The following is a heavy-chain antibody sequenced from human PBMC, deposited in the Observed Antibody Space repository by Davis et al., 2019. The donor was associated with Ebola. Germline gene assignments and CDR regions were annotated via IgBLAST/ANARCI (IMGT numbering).Heavy chain of an antibody. Sequence: PSETLSLTCAVSGGSISSGGYSWSWTRQPPGKGLEWIGYIHYSGSTNYNPSLKSRVTISVDTSKNQFSLKLSSVTAADTAVYYCARGGYYYGMDVWGQGTTVTVSS. J-gene: IGHJ6*02. V-gene: IGHV4-61*08. CDR2: IHYSGST. CDR1: GGSISSGGYS. CDR3: ARGGYYYGMDV.